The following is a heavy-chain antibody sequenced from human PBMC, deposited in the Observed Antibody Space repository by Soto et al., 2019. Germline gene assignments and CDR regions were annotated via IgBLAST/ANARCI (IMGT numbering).Heavy chain of an antibody. D-gene: IGHD3-9*01. Sequence: EGSLRLSCSASGFSFSSYAMSWFRQAPGKGLEWVSAISGSGRSTYYADSVKGRFTISRDNSKNTLYLQMNSLRDEDTAVYYCAKDARYFDWPHYDWGQGTLVTVSS. J-gene: IGHJ4*02. CDR2: ISGSGRST. CDR3: AKDARYFDWPHYD. V-gene: IGHV3-23*01. CDR1: GFSFSSYA.